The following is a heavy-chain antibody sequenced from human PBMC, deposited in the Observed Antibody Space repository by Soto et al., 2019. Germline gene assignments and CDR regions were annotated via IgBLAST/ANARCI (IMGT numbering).Heavy chain of an antibody. CDR3: AKDRDDIGMVDAFEI. D-gene: IGHD3-9*01. Sequence: EMQLLESGGDLVQPGGSLRLSCAASGFTLSSYAMTWVRQAPGKGLEYISAISGSGVTTYYADSMKGRFTISRDNSKNTLYLQMNSLRAEDTAVYYCAKDRDDIGMVDAFEIWGEWTMVTVSS. CDR1: GFTLSSYA. J-gene: IGHJ3*02. V-gene: IGHV3-23*01. CDR2: ISGSGVTT.